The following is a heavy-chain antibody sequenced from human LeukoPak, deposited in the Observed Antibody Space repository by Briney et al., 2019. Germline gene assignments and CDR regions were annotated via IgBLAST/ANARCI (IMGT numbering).Heavy chain of an antibody. V-gene: IGHV3-7*01. CDR1: GFTFSSYW. J-gene: IGHJ3*02. CDR3: ARDSLYSSGPEAFDI. Sequence: GGSLRLSCAASGFTFSSYWMSWVRQAPGKGLEWVANIKQDGSEKYYVDSVKGRFTISRDNAKNSLYLQMNSLRAEDTAVYYCARDSLYSSGPEAFDIWGQGTMVTVSS. D-gene: IGHD6-19*01. CDR2: IKQDGSEK.